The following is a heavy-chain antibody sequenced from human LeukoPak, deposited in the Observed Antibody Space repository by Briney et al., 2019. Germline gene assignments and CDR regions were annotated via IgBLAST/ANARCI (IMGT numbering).Heavy chain of an antibody. Sequence: ASVKVSCKASGYTFTSYYMHWVRQAPGQGLEWMGIINPSGGSTSYAQKFQGRVIMTRDMSTSTVYMGLSSLRAEDTAVYYCAKYCTNPPIVLRYFDWLSYYFDYWGQGTLVTVSS. CDR1: GYTFTSYY. CDR2: INPSGGST. J-gene: IGHJ4*02. D-gene: IGHD3-9*01. V-gene: IGHV1-46*01. CDR3: AKYCTNPPIVLRYFDWLSYYFDY.